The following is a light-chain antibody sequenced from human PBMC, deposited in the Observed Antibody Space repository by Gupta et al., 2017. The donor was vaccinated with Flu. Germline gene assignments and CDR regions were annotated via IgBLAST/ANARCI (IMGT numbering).Light chain of an antibody. CDR3: QQYYSRYT. CDR2: WAS. Sequence: VALGERATINCKSSQSVLYSSNNKNYVAWYQQKPGQPPKLLIYWASTRESGVPDRFSGSGSGTDFTLTISSLQAEDVAVYYCQQYYSRYTFGQGTKLEIK. CDR1: QSVLYSSNNKNY. V-gene: IGKV4-1*01. J-gene: IGKJ2*01.